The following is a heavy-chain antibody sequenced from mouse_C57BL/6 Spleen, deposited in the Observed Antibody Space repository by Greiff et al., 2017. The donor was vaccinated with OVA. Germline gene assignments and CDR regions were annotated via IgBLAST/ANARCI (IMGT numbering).Heavy chain of an antibody. CDR2: IDPANGNT. V-gene: IGHV14-3*01. J-gene: IGHJ2*01. CDR1: GFNIQNTY. Sequence: VQLKESVAELVRPGASVKLSCTASGFNIQNTYMHWVKQRPEQGLEWIGRIDPANGNTKYAPKFQGKATITADTSSNTAYLQLSSLTSEDTAIYYCASGYYGDYFDYWGQGTTLTVSS. D-gene: IGHD2-3*01. CDR3: ASGYYGDYFDY.